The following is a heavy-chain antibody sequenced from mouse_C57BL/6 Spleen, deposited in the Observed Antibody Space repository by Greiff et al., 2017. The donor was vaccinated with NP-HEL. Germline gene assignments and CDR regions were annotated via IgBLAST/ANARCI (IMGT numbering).Heavy chain of an antibody. CDR1: GFTFSDYY. V-gene: IGHV5-16*01. CDR2: INYDGSST. Sequence: EVQLVESEGGLVQPGSSMKLSCTASGFTFSDYYMAWVRQVPEKGLEWVANINYDGSSTYYLDSLKSRFIISRDNAKNILYLQMSSLKSEDTATYYCAREGDYYGSRAWFAYWGQGTLVTVSA. J-gene: IGHJ3*01. D-gene: IGHD1-1*01. CDR3: AREGDYYGSRAWFAY.